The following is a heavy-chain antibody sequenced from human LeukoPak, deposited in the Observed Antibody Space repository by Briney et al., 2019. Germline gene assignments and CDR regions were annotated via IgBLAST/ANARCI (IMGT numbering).Heavy chain of an antibody. CDR1: GFTFSDYY. Sequence: GGSLRLSCAASGFTFSDYYMSWIRQAPGKGLEWVSYISSGGRTIYYADSVKGRFTMSRDNAKNSRYLQMNSLRAEDTAVYYCARPVVAATTPDTFDIWGQGTMVTVSS. V-gene: IGHV3-11*04. D-gene: IGHD2-15*01. CDR3: ARPVVAATTPDTFDI. J-gene: IGHJ3*02. CDR2: ISSGGRTI.